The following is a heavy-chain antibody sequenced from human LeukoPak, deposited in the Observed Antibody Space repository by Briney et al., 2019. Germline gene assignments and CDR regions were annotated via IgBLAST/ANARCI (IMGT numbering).Heavy chain of an antibody. Sequence: GSLRLSCAASGFTFSSYAMSWVRQAPGKGLEWVSAISGSGGSTYYADSVKGRFTISRDNSKNSLYPQMNSLRAEDTAVYYCARVIVGATSPREDYYYYYGMDVWGQGTTVTVSS. J-gene: IGHJ6*02. CDR2: ISGSGGST. CDR1: GFTFSSYA. D-gene: IGHD1-26*01. CDR3: ARVIVGATSPREDYYYYYGMDV. V-gene: IGHV3-23*01.